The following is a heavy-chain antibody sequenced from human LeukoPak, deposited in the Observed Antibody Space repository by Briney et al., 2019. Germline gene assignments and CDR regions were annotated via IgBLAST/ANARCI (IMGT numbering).Heavy chain of an antibody. J-gene: IGHJ4*02. D-gene: IGHD5-12*01. V-gene: IGHV3-23*01. CDR1: GFTFNTNA. CDR3: AKCGNSGCHLIDY. CDR2: ISGRTGGT. Sequence: GGSPRLSCAASGFTFNTNAMSWVRQAPGKGLEWVSAISGRTGGTYYADSVKGRFTISRDNSKSTLYLQMDSLRAEDTAVYYCAKCGNSGCHLIDYWGQGTLVTVSS.